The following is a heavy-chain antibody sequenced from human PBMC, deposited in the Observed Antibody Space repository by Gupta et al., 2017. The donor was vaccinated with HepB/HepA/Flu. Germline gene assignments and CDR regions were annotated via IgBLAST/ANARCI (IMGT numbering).Heavy chain of an antibody. V-gene: IGHV3-48*03. CDR2: INTVGVT. J-gene: IGHJ3*02. Sequence: EVQLVESGGGLVQPGGSLTISCTASGFTRSDYEMTWVRQPPGKGLEWVSYINTVGVTRHADFVKGRFIISRDDAKNSLYLQLDSLRAEDTATYYCAREWMFKSPVDAFDIWGQGTMVTVAS. D-gene: IGHD2-2*03. CDR1: GFTRSDYE. CDR3: AREWMFKSPVDAFDI.